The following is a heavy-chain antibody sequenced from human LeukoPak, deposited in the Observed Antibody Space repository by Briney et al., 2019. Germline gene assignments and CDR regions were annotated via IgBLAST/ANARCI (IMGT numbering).Heavy chain of an antibody. CDR1: GGSMSSYY. V-gene: IGHV4-4*07. Sequence: SETLSLTCTVSGGSMSSYYWSWIRQPAGKGLEWIGRIYTSGSTNYNPSLKSRVTISVDTSKNQFSLKLSSVTAADTAVYYCARLAPSYYDSSGDAFDIWGQGTMVTVSS. D-gene: IGHD3-22*01. CDR2: IYTSGST. CDR3: ARLAPSYYDSSGDAFDI. J-gene: IGHJ3*02.